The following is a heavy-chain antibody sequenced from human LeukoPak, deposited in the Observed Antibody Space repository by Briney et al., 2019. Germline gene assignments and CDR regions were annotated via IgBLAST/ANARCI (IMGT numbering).Heavy chain of an antibody. Sequence: ASVKVSCKASGYTFTGSYMHWVRQAPGQGLEWMGWINPNSGGTNYAQKFQGRVTMTRDTSISTAYMELSRLRSDDTAVYYCARGVSGIYYYYYMDVWGKGTTVTISS. CDR1: GYTFTGSY. J-gene: IGHJ6*03. CDR3: ARGVSGIYYYYYMDV. CDR2: INPNSGGT. V-gene: IGHV1-2*02. D-gene: IGHD2-21*01.